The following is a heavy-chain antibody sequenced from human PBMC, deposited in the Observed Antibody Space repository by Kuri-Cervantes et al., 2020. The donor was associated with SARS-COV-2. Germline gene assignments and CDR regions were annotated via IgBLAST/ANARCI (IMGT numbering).Heavy chain of an antibody. J-gene: IGHJ4*02. V-gene: IGHV3-21*01. Sequence: GGSLRLSCAASGFTFSAYSMNWVRQAPGKGLEWVSSISSSSYIYYADSVKGRFTISRDNAKNSLYLQTNSLRAEDTAVYYCATLGYCSSTSCYKRFDYWGQGALVTVSS. CDR3: ATLGYCSSTSCYKRFDY. D-gene: IGHD2-2*02. CDR2: ISSSSYI. CDR1: GFTFSAYS.